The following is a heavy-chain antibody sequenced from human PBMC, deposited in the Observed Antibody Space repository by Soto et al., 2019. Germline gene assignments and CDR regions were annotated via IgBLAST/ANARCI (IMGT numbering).Heavy chain of an antibody. J-gene: IGHJ4*02. D-gene: IGHD2-2*01. CDR3: AREYCSSTSCYGLDY. CDR2: IYYSGST. V-gene: IGHV4-61*08. Sequence: PSETLCLTCTVSGGSIGSGGYCWSWIRQPPGKGLEWIGYIYYSGSTNYNPSLKSRVTISVDTSKNQFPLKLSSVTAADTAVYYCAREYCSSTSCYGLDYWGQGTLVTVSS. CDR1: GGSIGSGGYC.